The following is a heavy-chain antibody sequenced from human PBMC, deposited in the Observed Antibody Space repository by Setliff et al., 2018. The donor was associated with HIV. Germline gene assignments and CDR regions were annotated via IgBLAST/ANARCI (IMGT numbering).Heavy chain of an antibody. CDR1: GVSISSHH. CDR3: ARPVSKYFYGMDV. V-gene: IGHV4-59*11. CDR2: LYHAGST. Sequence: SETLSLTCNVSGVSISSHHWSWIRQPPGKGLEWIGTLYHAGSTSYNSSLKSRVTISGDTSKNLFSLKVTSVTAADTAVYYCARPVSKYFYGMDVWGLGTTVTVSS. J-gene: IGHJ6*02.